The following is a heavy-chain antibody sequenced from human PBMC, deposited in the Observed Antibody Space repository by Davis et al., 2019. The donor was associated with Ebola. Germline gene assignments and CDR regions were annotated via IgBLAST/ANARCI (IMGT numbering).Heavy chain of an antibody. Sequence: MPSETLSLTCTVSGGSISSYYWSWIRQPPGKGLEWLGYIYYSGSTNYNPSLKGRVTLSVDTSKNQFPLQLSSVTAADTAVYSCARLGYGGNSAAFDIWGQGTMVTVSS. D-gene: IGHD4-23*01. CDR2: IYYSGST. V-gene: IGHV4-59*01. J-gene: IGHJ3*02. CDR3: ARLGYGGNSAAFDI. CDR1: GGSISSYY.